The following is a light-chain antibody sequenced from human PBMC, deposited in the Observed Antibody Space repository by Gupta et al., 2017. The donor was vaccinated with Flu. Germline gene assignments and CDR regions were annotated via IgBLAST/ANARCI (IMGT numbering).Light chain of an antibody. CDR1: TSNVGNNY. J-gene: IGLJ2*01. CDR3: AAWDDSLNGVV. V-gene: IGLV1-47*01. Sequence: QSVLTQPPSVSGTPGQRVTISCSGGTSNVGNNYVYWYRQFPGAAPKLLIFRSNQRPSGVSDRFSGSKSGTSASLVISGLRSEDEADYSCAAWDDSLNGVVFGGGTKLTVL. CDR2: RSN.